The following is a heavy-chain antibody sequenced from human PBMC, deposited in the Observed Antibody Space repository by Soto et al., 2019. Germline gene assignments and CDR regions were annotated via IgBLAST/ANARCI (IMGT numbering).Heavy chain of an antibody. D-gene: IGHD1-26*01. V-gene: IGHV4-31*03. CDR2: IYYSGST. CDR1: GGSISSGGYY. CDR3: AGIYSGSPGGTLRY. J-gene: IGHJ4*02. Sequence: QVQLQESGPGLVKPSQTLSLTCTVSGGSISSGGYYWSWIRQHPGKGLEWIGYIYYSGSTYYNPSLRSRVTISVDTSKNQFSPKLSSVTAAETAVYYCAGIYSGSPGGTLRYWGQGTLVTVSS.